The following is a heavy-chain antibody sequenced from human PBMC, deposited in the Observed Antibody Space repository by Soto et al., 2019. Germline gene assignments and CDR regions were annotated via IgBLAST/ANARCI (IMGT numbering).Heavy chain of an antibody. Sequence: QVQLVESGGGVVQPGRSLRLSCAASGFTFSSYAMHWVRQAPGKGLEWVAVISYDGSNKYYADSVKGRFTISRDNSKNTLYLQMNSRRAEDTAVYYCASGDYYFDYWGQGTLVTVSS. D-gene: IGHD4-17*01. CDR2: ISYDGSNK. J-gene: IGHJ4*02. CDR1: GFTFSSYA. V-gene: IGHV3-30-3*01. CDR3: ASGDYYFDY.